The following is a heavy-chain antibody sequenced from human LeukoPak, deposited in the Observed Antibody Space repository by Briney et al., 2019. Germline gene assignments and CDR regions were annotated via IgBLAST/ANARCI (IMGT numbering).Heavy chain of an antibody. CDR1: GGSISSYY. CDR2: IYTSGST. D-gene: IGHD2-2*01. Sequence: PSETLSLTCTVSGGSISSYYWSWIRQPAGKGLEWIGRIYTSGSTNYNPSLKSRVTTSVDTSKNQFSLKLSSVTAADTAVYYCARDGSPRIYYYYYMDVWGKGTTVTVSS. V-gene: IGHV4-4*07. CDR3: ARDGSPRIYYYYYMDV. J-gene: IGHJ6*03.